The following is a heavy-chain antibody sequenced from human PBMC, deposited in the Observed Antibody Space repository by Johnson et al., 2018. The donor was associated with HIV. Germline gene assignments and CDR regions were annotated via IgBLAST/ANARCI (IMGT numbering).Heavy chain of an antibody. CDR3: AKDGMVAGSGGADAFDI. CDR2: IRYDGSNK. J-gene: IGHJ3*02. D-gene: IGHD6-19*01. CDR1: GFTFSNYA. Sequence: QMLLVESGGGVVQPGGSLRLSCATSGFTFSNYAMHWVRQAPGKGLEWVAYIRYDGSNKYYADSVKGRFTISRDNSKNTLYLQMNSLRAEDTAISYCAKDGMVAGSGGADAFDIWGQGTMVTVSS. V-gene: IGHV3-30*02.